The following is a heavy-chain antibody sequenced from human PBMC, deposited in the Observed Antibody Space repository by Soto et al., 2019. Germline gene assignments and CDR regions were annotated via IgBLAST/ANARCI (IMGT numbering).Heavy chain of an antibody. D-gene: IGHD3-10*01. V-gene: IGHV3-30-3*01. Sequence: LRLSCAASGFTFSSYAMHWVRQAPGKGLEWVAVISYDGSNKYYADSVKGRFTISRDNSKNTLYLQMNSLRAEDTAVYYCARDRARYGSGSYGMDVWGQGTTVTVSS. J-gene: IGHJ6*02. CDR1: GFTFSSYA. CDR2: ISYDGSNK. CDR3: ARDRARYGSGSYGMDV.